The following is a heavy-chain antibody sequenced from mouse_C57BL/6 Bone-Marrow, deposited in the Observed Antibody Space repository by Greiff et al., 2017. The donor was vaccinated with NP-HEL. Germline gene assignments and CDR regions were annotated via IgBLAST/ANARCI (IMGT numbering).Heavy chain of an antibody. CDR1: GFNIKDDY. J-gene: IGHJ1*03. CDR2: IDPENGDT. D-gene: IGHD2-4*01. Sequence: EVQLQQSGAELVRPGASVKLSCTASGFNIKDDYMHWVKQRPEQGLEWIGWIDPENGDTEYASKFQGKATITADTSSNTAYLQLSSLTSEDTAVYYCTVCDYDWYFDVWGTGTTVTVSS. CDR3: TVCDYDWYFDV. V-gene: IGHV14-4*01.